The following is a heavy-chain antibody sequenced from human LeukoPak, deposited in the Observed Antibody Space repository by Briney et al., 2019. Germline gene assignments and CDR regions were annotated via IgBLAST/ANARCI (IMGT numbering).Heavy chain of an antibody. CDR3: ATGLDSSSANFDY. V-gene: IGHV4-34*01. D-gene: IGHD6-13*01. CDR1: GGSFSGYY. J-gene: IGHJ4*02. CDR2: INHSGST. Sequence: SEALSLTCAVYGGSFSGYYWSWIRQPPGKGLEWIGEINHSGSTNYNPSLKSRVTISVDTSKNQFSLKLSSVTAADTAVYYCATGLDSSSANFDYWGQGTLVTVSS.